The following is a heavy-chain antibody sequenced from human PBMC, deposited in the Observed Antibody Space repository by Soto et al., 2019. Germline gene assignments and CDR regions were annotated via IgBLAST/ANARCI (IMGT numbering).Heavy chain of an antibody. CDR1: GFTFSSYA. Sequence: GGSLRLSCAASGFTFSSYAMSWVRQAPGKGLEWISAVSGSGGSTYYADSVKGRFTISRDNSKNTLYLQMNSLRAEDTAVYYCARVAYGYYGYFDYWGQGTLVTVSS. CDR2: VSGSGGST. CDR3: ARVAYGYYGYFDY. V-gene: IGHV3-23*01. J-gene: IGHJ4*02. D-gene: IGHD3-3*01.